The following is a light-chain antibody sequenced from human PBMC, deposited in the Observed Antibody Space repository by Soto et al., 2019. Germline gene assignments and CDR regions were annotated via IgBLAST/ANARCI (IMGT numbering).Light chain of an antibody. J-gene: IGKJ5*01. Sequence: DIQMTQSPSTLSASVGDRVTITCRASQRLSSWLAWYQQKPGKAPKSLIYKASSLESGVPSRFSGSGSGTEFTLTISSLKPDDFATYYCQQYLSYPITFGQGTRLEIK. CDR1: QRLSSW. CDR3: QQYLSYPIT. CDR2: KAS. V-gene: IGKV1-5*03.